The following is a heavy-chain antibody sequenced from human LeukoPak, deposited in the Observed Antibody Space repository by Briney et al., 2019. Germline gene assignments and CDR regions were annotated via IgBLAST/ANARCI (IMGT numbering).Heavy chain of an antibody. CDR2: ISGSGGST. CDR3: AREMDYGSGSRGY. D-gene: IGHD3-10*01. V-gene: IGHV3-23*01. J-gene: IGHJ4*02. CDR1: GFTFGDYA. Sequence: GGSLRLSCAASGFTFGDYAMSWFRQAPGKGLEWVSAISGSGGSTYYADSVKGRFTISRDNSKNTLYLQMNSLRAEDTAVYYCAREMDYGSGSRGYWGQGTLVTVSS.